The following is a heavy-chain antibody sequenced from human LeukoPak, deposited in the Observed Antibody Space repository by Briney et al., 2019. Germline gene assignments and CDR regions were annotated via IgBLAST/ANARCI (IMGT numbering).Heavy chain of an antibody. CDR2: IYPGDSDT. V-gene: IGHV5-51*01. Sequence: KRGASLQISCQGSGSSFTTYRIGWVRQLPGKGLEWMGIIYPGDSDTRYSPSFQGQVTISADKSISTAYLQWSRLKASDTAMYYCARRDIVVVPAATWGRDAFDIWGQGTMVTVSS. CDR1: GSSFTTYR. CDR3: ARRDIVVVPAATWGRDAFDI. J-gene: IGHJ3*02. D-gene: IGHD2-2*01.